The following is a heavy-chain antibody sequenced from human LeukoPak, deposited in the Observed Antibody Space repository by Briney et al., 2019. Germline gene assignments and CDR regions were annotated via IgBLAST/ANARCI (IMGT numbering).Heavy chain of an antibody. Sequence: SETLSLTCSVSRGSISIYYWSWIRQPAGKGLEWIGRVYSSGSTNYNPSLKSRVTMSIDTSKNQFSLNLYSVTAADTAVYYCARHLRYPNIAVTGIDYWGQGTPVSV. D-gene: IGHD6-19*01. CDR2: VYSSGST. CDR3: ARHLRYPNIAVTGIDY. V-gene: IGHV4-4*07. J-gene: IGHJ4*02. CDR1: RGSISIYY.